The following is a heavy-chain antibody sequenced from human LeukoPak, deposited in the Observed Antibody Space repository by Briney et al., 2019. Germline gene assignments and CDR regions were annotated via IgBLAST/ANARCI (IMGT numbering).Heavy chain of an antibody. CDR2: INHSGST. D-gene: IGHD5-24*01. Sequence: SETLSLTCAVYGGSFSGYYWSWIRQPPGKGLEWIGEINHSGSTNYNPSLKSRVTISVDTSKNQFSLKLSSVTAADTAVYYCARSNGYNPLYFQHWGQGTLVTVSS. CDR1: GGSFSGYY. J-gene: IGHJ1*01. V-gene: IGHV4-34*01. CDR3: ARSNGYNPLYFQH.